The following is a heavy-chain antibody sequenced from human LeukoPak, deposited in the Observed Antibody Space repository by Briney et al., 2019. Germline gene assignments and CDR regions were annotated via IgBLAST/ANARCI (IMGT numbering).Heavy chain of an antibody. J-gene: IGHJ4*02. Sequence: PSETLSLTCTVSGGSISSSSYYWGWIRQPPGKGLAWIGSIYYSGSTYYNPSLKSRVTISVDTSKNQFSLKLSSVTAADTAVYYCAGLVGRYSSGLYYYYFDYWGQGTLVTVSS. D-gene: IGHD3-22*01. CDR2: IYYSGST. V-gene: IGHV4-39*07. CDR1: GGSISSSSYY. CDR3: AGLVGRYSSGLYYYYFDY.